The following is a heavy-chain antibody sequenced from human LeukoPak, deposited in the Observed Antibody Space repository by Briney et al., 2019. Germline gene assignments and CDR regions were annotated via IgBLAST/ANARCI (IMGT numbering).Heavy chain of an antibody. J-gene: IGHJ3*02. CDR3: AKLKILLGDIGSYFLPFDM. D-gene: IGHD1-26*01. CDR2: INQDGSEK. V-gene: IGHV3-7*01. Sequence: GGSLRLSCAASRFIFSDYWMAWARQAPGERLEWVASINQDGSEKYYVDSVQGRFTISRDNAKTSLYLQLNSLRAEDTALYYCAKLKILLGDIGSYFLPFDMWGRGTMVSVSS. CDR1: RFIFSDYW.